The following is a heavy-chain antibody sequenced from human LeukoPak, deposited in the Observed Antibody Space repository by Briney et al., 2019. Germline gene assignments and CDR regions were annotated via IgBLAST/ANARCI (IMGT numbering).Heavy chain of an antibody. D-gene: IGHD3-10*01. CDR2: IKQDGSEK. CDR1: GFTFSGYW. V-gene: IGHV3-7*01. CDR3: ARGPRGYGDY. Sequence: GGSLRLSCAASGFTFSGYWMSWVRQAPGKGLEWVANIKQDGSEKYYVDSVKGRFTISRDNAKNSLYLQMNSLRAEDTAVYYCARGPRGYGDYWGQGTLVTVSS. J-gene: IGHJ4*02.